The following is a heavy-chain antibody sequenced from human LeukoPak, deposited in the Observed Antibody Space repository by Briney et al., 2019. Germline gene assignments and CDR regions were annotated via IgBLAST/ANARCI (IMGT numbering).Heavy chain of an antibody. D-gene: IGHD3-9*01. V-gene: IGHV3-23*01. CDR1: GFTFSSYA. CDR2: ISGSGGST. Sequence: GGSLRLSCAASGFTFSSYAMSWVRQAPGKGLEWVSAISGSGGSTYYADSVKGRFTISRDNSKNTLYLQMNSLRAEDTAAYYCAKGYYFDILSGYSSLDSWGQGTLVTVSS. J-gene: IGHJ4*02. CDR3: AKGYYFDILSGYSSLDS.